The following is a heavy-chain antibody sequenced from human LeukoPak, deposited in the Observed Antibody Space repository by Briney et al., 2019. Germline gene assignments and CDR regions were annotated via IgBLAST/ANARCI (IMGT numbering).Heavy chain of an antibody. CDR1: GFTVSSNY. J-gene: IGHJ6*02. V-gene: IGHV3-66*01. D-gene: IGHD4-17*01. Sequence: PGGSLRLSCAASGFTVSSNYMSWVRQAPGKGLEWVSVIYSGGGTYYADSVKGRFTISRDSSKNTLYLQMNSLRAEDTAVYYCARGKDYGDSQRGYYYYGMDVWGQGTTVTVSS. CDR3: ARGKDYGDSQRGYYYYGMDV. CDR2: IYSGGGT.